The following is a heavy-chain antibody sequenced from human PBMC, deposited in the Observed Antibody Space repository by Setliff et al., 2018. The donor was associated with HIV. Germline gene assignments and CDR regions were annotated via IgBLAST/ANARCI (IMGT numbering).Heavy chain of an antibody. D-gene: IGHD6-13*01. Sequence: PSETLSLTCTVSGGSISSSSYYWGWIRHPPGKGLQWIGSIYYRGSTYYNPSLKSRVTISVDTSTNQFSLKLRSVTAADTTLYYCARGRYRSRWYASDHYYIDVWGKGTTVTVSS. CDR1: GGSISSSSYY. CDR3: ARGRYRSRWYASDHYYIDV. J-gene: IGHJ6*03. CDR2: IYYRGST. V-gene: IGHV4-39*01.